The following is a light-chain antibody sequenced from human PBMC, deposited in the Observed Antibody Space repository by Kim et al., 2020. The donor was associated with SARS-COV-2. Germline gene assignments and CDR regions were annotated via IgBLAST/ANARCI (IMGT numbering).Light chain of an antibody. Sequence: EIVFTQSPGTLSLSPGERATLSCRASQTITRNYLAWYQQKPGQAPRLLMYGPSTRATGIPDRFSGSGSGTDFTLTISRLEAEDFAVYYCQQYGDSPYTFGPGTKVDI. CDR2: GPS. CDR3: QQYGDSPYT. V-gene: IGKV3-20*01. J-gene: IGKJ3*01. CDR1: QTITRNY.